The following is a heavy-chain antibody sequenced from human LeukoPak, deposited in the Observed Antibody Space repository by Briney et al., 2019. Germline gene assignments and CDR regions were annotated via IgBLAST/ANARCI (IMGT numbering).Heavy chain of an antibody. Sequence: SETLSLTCAVYGGSFSGYYWSWIRQPPGKGLEWIGEINHSGSTNYNPSLKSRVTISVDTSKNQFSLKLSSVTAADTAVYYCARGVGGWSAFDIWGQGTMVTVSS. D-gene: IGHD1-26*01. CDR1: GGSFSGYY. J-gene: IGHJ3*02. CDR2: INHSGST. CDR3: ARGVGGWSAFDI. V-gene: IGHV4-34*01.